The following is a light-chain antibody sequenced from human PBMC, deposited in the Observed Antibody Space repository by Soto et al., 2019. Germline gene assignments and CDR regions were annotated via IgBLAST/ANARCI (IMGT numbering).Light chain of an antibody. CDR1: SSNIGAGYD. CDR2: GNS. Sequence: QSVLTQPPSVSGAPGQRVTISCTGSSSNIGAGYDVHWYQQLPGTAPKLLIYGNSNRPSGVPDRFSGSKSGTSASLAITGLQAEDDADYYCQSYDSNLSGVVFGGGTKLTVL. CDR3: QSYDSNLSGVV. V-gene: IGLV1-40*01. J-gene: IGLJ2*01.